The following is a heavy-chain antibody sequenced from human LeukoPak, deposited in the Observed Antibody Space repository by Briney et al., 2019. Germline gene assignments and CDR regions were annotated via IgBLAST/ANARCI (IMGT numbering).Heavy chain of an antibody. D-gene: IGHD1-26*01. CDR1: GGSFSGYY. CDR3: ARFELINWFDP. CDR2: INHSGST. V-gene: IGHV4-34*01. Sequence: SETLSLTCAVYGGSFSGYYWSWIRQPPGKGLEWIGEINHSGSTNYNPSLKSRVTISVDTSKNQFSLKLSSVTAADTAVYYCARFELINWFDPWGQGTLVTVSS. J-gene: IGHJ5*02.